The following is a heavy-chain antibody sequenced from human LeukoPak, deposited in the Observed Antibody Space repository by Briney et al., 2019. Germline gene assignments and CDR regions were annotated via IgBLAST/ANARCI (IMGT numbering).Heavy chain of an antibody. CDR3: TTDPGFQFDP. CDR1: GFTFGDYA. Sequence: GGSLRLSCIASGFTFGDYAMTWVSQAPGKGLEWVGRIKSKTDGGTTDYAAPVKGRFTISRDDSKNTLYLQMNSLKTEDTAVYYCTTDPGFQFDPWGQGTLVTVSS. CDR2: IKSKTDGGTT. D-gene: IGHD3-10*01. V-gene: IGHV3-15*01. J-gene: IGHJ5*02.